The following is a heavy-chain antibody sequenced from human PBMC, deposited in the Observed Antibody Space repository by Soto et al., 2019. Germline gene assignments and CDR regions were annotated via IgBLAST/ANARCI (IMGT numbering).Heavy chain of an antibody. V-gene: IGHV1-46*01. D-gene: IGHD6-13*01. CDR2: INPSGGST. CDR1: GYTFTSYY. CDR3: ARRPRAAAAKKSIDY. Sequence: QVQLVQSGAEVKKPGASVKVSCKASGYTFTSYYMHWVRQAPGQGLEWMGIINPSGGSTSYAQKFQGRVTMTRDTSTSTVYMELSSLRSEDTAVYYCARRPRAAAAKKSIDYWGQGTLVTVSS. J-gene: IGHJ4*02.